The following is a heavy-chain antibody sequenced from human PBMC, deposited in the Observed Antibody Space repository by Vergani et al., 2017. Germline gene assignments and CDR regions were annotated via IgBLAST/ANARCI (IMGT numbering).Heavy chain of an antibody. D-gene: IGHD5-12*01. CDR1: GGSISSYY. CDR3: ARGATDDWYFDL. V-gene: IGHV4-59*01. Sequence: QVQLQESGPGLVKPSETLSLTCTVSGGSISSYYWSWIRQPPGKGLEWIGYIYYSGSTNYNPARKSRVTISVDTSKHQFSLKLSSVTAADTAVYYCARGATDDWYFDLWGRGTLVTVSS. J-gene: IGHJ2*01. CDR2: IYYSGST.